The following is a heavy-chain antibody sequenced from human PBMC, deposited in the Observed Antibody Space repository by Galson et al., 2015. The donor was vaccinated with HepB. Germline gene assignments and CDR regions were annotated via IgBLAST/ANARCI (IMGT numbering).Heavy chain of an antibody. Sequence: QSGAEVKKPGESLRISCKGSGSSFTSYWISWVRQMPGKGLEWMGRIDPSDSYTNYSPSFQGHVTISADKSISTAYLQWSSLKASDTAMYYCARHPDCSSTSCLNWFDPWGQGTLVTVSS. J-gene: IGHJ5*02. D-gene: IGHD2-2*01. V-gene: IGHV5-10-1*01. CDR3: ARHPDCSSTSCLNWFDP. CDR2: IDPSDSYT. CDR1: GSSFTSYW.